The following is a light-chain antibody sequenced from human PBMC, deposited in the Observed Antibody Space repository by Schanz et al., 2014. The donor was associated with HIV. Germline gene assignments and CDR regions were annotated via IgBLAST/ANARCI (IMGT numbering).Light chain of an antibody. CDR2: GAS. CDR3: QQYNNWPPRIT. J-gene: IGKJ4*01. V-gene: IGKV3-15*01. CDR1: QSVSSN. Sequence: EIVMTQSPATLSVSPGERATLSCRASQSVSSNLAWYQQTPGQAPRLLIYGASTRATGIPARFSGSGSGTEFTLTISSLHSEDIAVYYCQQYNNWPPRITFGGGTKVEIK.